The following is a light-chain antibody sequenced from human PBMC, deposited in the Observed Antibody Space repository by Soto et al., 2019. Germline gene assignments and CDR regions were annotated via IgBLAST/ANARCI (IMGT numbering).Light chain of an antibody. J-gene: IGKJ5*01. Sequence: EVVMTQSPVTLSVSPGERATLSCRAIQSVISKIAWYQQKPGQAPRLVIFDASNRANGVPARFGGSGSGTDFTLTINSLEPEDFAVYYCQQRNVWPPITFGQGTRLEIK. CDR2: DAS. V-gene: IGKV3-11*01. CDR3: QQRNVWPPIT. CDR1: QSVISK.